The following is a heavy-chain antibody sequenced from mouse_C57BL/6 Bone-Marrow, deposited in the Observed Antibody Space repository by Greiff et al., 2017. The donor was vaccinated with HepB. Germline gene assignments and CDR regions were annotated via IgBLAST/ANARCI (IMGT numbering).Heavy chain of an antibody. CDR1: GFTFSSYA. J-gene: IGHJ3*01. CDR3: ARERTTVVDY. D-gene: IGHD1-1*01. CDR2: ISDGGSYT. Sequence: EVQGVESGGGLVKPGGSLKLSCAASGFTFSSYAMSWVRQTPEKRLEWVATISDGGSYTYYPDNVKGRFTISRDNAKNNLYLQMSHLKSEDTAMYYCARERTTVVDYWGQGTLVTVSA. V-gene: IGHV5-4*01.